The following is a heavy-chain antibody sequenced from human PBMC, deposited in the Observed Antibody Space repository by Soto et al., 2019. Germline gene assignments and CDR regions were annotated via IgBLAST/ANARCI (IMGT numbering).Heavy chain of an antibody. CDR2: ISVSGHDT. J-gene: IGHJ6*02. CDR1: GFTFSSYA. CDR3: AKFQVEGYHNYYGMDV. Sequence: GGSLRLSCAASGFTFSSYAFSWVRQAPGKGLEWVSTISVSGHDTYYADSVKGRFTISRDNSRDTLYLEMNSLRAEDTALDYCAKFQVEGYHNYYGMDVWGQGTTVTVSS. V-gene: IGHV3-23*01.